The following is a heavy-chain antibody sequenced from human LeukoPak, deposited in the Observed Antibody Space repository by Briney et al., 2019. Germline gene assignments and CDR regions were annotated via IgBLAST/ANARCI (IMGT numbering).Heavy chain of an antibody. V-gene: IGHV1-2*02. D-gene: IGHD4-17*01. CDR1: GYTFIDSY. CDR2: INPNNGDT. Sequence: ASVKVSCKASGYTFIDSYIHWVRQAPGQGLEWMGWINPNNGDTIYAQKFQDRVKMTRDPSITTAYMELTKLRSDDTAVYYCARPDYDDDDSSGTHDWGQGTLVTVSS. J-gene: IGHJ4*02. CDR3: ARPDYDDDDSSGTHD.